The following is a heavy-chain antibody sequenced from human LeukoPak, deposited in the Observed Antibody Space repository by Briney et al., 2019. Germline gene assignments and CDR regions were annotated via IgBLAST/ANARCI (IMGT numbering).Heavy chain of an antibody. J-gene: IGHJ4*02. Sequence: PGGSLRLSCAASGFSFSRYWMTWVRQAPGKGLERVANIQKDGSEKYYVDSVKGRFTISRDNAKNSLFLQMNSLRAEDTAIYYCARAGPYQLPPRPVDYWGQGTLVTVSS. D-gene: IGHD2-2*01. CDR1: GFSFSRYW. CDR2: IQKDGSEK. V-gene: IGHV3-7*01. CDR3: ARAGPYQLPPRPVDY.